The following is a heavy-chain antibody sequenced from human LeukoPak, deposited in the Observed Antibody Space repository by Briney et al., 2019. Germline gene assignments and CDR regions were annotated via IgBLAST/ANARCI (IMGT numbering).Heavy chain of an antibody. CDR1: GFTFDDYA. D-gene: IGHD6-13*01. Sequence: GRSLRLSCAASGFTFDDYAMHWVRQAPGKGLEWVSGISWNSGSIHYADSVKGRFTISRDNAKNSLYLEMKSLRPEDTALYYCAKDIGGSSWYLGNWGQGTLVTVSS. J-gene: IGHJ4*02. V-gene: IGHV3-9*01. CDR3: AKDIGGSSWYLGN. CDR2: ISWNSGSI.